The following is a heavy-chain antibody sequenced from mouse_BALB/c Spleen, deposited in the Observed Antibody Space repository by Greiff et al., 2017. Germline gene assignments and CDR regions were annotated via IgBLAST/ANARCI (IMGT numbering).Heavy chain of an antibody. Sequence: VQLQQSGAELVKPGASVKLSCTASGFNIKDTYMHWVKQRPEQGLEWIGRIDPANGNTKYDPKFQGKATITADTSSNTAYLQLSSLTSEDTAVYYCARGGVRLYYYAMDYWGQGTSVTVSS. D-gene: IGHD2-14*01. CDR1: GFNIKDTY. V-gene: IGHV14-3*02. CDR2: IDPANGNT. J-gene: IGHJ4*01. CDR3: ARGGVRLYYYAMDY.